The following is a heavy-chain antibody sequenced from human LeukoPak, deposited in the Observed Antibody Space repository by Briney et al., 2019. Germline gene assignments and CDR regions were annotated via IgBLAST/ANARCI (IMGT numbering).Heavy chain of an antibody. CDR1: GYTFTSYW. V-gene: IGHV5-51*01. D-gene: IGHD6-13*01. Sequence: GESLKISCEASGYTFTSYWIGWVRQMPGKGLEWMGIIYPGDSDIRYSPSFQGQVTISADKSISTAYLQWSSLKASDTAMYYCARLAISSIWSVYFDYWGQGTLVTASS. J-gene: IGHJ4*02. CDR3: ARLAISSIWSVYFDY. CDR2: IYPGDSDI.